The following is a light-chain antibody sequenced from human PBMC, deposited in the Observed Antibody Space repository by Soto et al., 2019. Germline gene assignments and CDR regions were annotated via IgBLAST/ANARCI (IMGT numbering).Light chain of an antibody. J-gene: IGKJ5*01. CDR2: DAI. CDR3: QQRTNWTTPP. CDR1: QNVRSY. V-gene: IGKV3-11*01. Sequence: EIVLTQSPATLSLSPGERATLSCRASQNVRSYLAWYQQKPGQAPRLLIHDAISRATGIPARFSGSGSETDFPLTISSLEPEDFAVYSCQQRTNWTTPPFGQGTRLEIK.